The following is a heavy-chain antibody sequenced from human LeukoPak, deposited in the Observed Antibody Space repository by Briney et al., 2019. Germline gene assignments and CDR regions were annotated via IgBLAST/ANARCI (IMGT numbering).Heavy chain of an antibody. CDR3: ARYYYYYMDV. J-gene: IGHJ6*03. V-gene: IGHV4-34*01. Sequence: SETLSLTCAVYGGSFSGYYWSWIRQPPGKGLEWIGEINHSGSTNYNPSLKSRVTISVDTSKNQFSLKLSSVTAADTAVYYCARYYYYYMDVWGKGTTVTVSS. CDR1: GGSFSGYY. CDR2: INHSGST.